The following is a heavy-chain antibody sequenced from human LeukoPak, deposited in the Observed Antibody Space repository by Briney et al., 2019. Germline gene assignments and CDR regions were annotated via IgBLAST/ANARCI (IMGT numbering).Heavy chain of an antibody. Sequence: ASVTVSCTASGYTFTGYYMHWVRQAPGQGLEWMGWINPNSGGTNYAQKFQGRVTMTRDTSISTAYMELSRLRSDDTAVYYCAKSPSYYYDSSGYHYFDYWGQGTLVTVSS. CDR3: AKSPSYYYDSSGYHYFDY. CDR2: INPNSGGT. J-gene: IGHJ4*02. D-gene: IGHD3-22*01. CDR1: GYTFTGYY. V-gene: IGHV1-2*02.